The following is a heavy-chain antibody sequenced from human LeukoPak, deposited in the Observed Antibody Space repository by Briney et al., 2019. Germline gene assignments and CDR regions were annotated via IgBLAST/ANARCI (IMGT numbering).Heavy chain of an antibody. J-gene: IGHJ4*02. D-gene: IGHD6-19*01. Sequence: ASVKVSCKASGYTFTAYYIHWVRQAPGQGLEWMGWIDPNSGGTNFAQKFQGRVTMTRDTSITTAYVELSSLKSDDTAVYYCARGDIQWDYWGQRTQVTVSS. CDR2: IDPNSGGT. CDR1: GYTFTAYY. V-gene: IGHV1-2*02. CDR3: ARGDIQWDY.